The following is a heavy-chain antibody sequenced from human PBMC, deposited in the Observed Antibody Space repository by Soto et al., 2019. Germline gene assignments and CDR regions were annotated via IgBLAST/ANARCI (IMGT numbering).Heavy chain of an antibody. CDR3: VRGDGDRYEGHGYLGRH. V-gene: IGHV3-74*01. J-gene: IGHJ4*02. CDR2: MNMDGSRT. D-gene: IGHD2-21*01. Sequence: EVQLVESGGGLVQPGGSLRLSCAASGFTFSIYWMHWVRQAPGKGLVWVSRMNMDGSRTSYADFAKGRFTISRDDAKRTVYLQMCNLRAEDTAVYYCVRGDGDRYEGHGYLGRHWGQGALVTVSS. CDR1: GFTFSIYW.